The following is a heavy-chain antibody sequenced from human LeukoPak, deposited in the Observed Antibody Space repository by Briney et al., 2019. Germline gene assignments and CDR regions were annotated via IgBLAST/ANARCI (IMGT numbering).Heavy chain of an antibody. CDR2: ILKDGSNK. CDR3: AKDPNGDYIGTFDI. Sequence: GGSLRLSCVASEFIFSRFVMHWVRQAPGKGLQWVSVILKDGSNKYYADSVKGRFTISRDNSKNTLYLQMNSLRAEDTAVYYCAKDPNGDYIGTFDIWGQGTMVTVSS. D-gene: IGHD4-17*01. V-gene: IGHV3-30*07. J-gene: IGHJ3*02. CDR1: EFIFSRFV.